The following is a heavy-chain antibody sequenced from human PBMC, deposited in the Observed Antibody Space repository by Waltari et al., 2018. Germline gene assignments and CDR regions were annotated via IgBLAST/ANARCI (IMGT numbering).Heavy chain of an antibody. V-gene: IGHV3-7*01. CDR2: IKEDGSEK. D-gene: IGHD1-1*01. CDR3: ARDENWNYYYMDV. J-gene: IGHJ6*03. CDR1: GFTFRRFW. Sequence: EVQLVESGGGLVQPGGSLRLYCAASGFTFRRFWLSWVRQAPGKGLVRVDKIKEDGSEKHYVDSVKGRFTISRDNAKNSLYLQMNILEAEDTAVYYCARDENWNYYYMDVWGKGTAVTVSS.